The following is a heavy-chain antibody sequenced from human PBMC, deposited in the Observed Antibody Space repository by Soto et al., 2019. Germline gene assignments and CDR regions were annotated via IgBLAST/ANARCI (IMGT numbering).Heavy chain of an antibody. CDR2: INQDGSEN. D-gene: IGHD2-15*01. Sequence: PGGSLRLSCAVSGFTFSSYWMSWVRQTPGKGLEWVANINQDGSENYYVDAVKGRFTISRDNAKNSLYLQMDSLRAEDTAVYYCARGPAGGNDYWGQGTLVTVSP. V-gene: IGHV3-7*03. CDR1: GFTFSSYW. CDR3: ARGPAGGNDY. J-gene: IGHJ4*02.